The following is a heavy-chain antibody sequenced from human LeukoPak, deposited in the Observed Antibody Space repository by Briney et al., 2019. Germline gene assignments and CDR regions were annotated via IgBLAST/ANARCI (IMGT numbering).Heavy chain of an antibody. J-gene: IGHJ6*02. CDR3: ARVPDQGYCSSTSCFYYYYGMDV. CDR1: GFTFASYT. D-gene: IGHD2-2*01. CDR2: ISGSGGNT. V-gene: IGHV3-21*01. Sequence: AGGSLRLSCAASGFTFASYTITWVRQAPGKGLEWISGISGSGGNTYYADSVKGRFTISRDNAKNSLYLQMNSLRAEDTAVYYCARVPDQGYCSSTSCFYYYYGMDVWGQGTTVTVSS.